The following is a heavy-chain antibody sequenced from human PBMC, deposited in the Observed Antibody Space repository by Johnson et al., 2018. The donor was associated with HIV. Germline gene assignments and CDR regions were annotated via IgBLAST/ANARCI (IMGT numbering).Heavy chain of an antibody. CDR1: GFTFSSFT. CDR3: ARDPRGGSIYGPDGFDI. CDR2: ISDDVSST. Sequence: QVQLVESGGGVVQPGRSLRLSCAASGFTFSSFTMHWVRQAPGKGLEWVAVISDDVSSTFYVDSVKGRFTISRDNSKNTLYLQMHRLRIEDTAVYYCARDPRGGSIYGPDGFDIWGQGTMVTVSS. J-gene: IGHJ3*02. V-gene: IGHV3-30*14. D-gene: IGHD2-2*02.